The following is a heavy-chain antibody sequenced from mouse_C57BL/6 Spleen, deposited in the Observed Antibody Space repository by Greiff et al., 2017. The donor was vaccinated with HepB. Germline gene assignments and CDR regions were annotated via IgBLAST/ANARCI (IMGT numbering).Heavy chain of an antibody. D-gene: IGHD1-1*01. V-gene: IGHV5-9-1*02. Sequence: EVKLVESGEGLVKPGGSLKLSCAASGFTFSSYAMSWVRQTPEKRLEWVAYISSGGDYIYYADTVKGRFTISRDNARNTLYLQMSSLKSEDTAMYYCTRDRDYYGSSLYYFDYWGQGTTLTVSS. CDR2: ISSGGDYI. CDR3: TRDRDYYGSSLYYFDY. J-gene: IGHJ2*01. CDR1: GFTFSSYA.